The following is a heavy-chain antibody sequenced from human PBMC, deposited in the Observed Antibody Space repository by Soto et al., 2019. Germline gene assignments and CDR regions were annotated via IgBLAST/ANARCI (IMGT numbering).Heavy chain of an antibody. CDR1: GFTLTNYG. J-gene: IGHJ4*02. Sequence: QVQLVESGGGVVKPGRSLRLSCAASGFTLTNYGMHWVRQAPVKGLEWVALISYDGSEKYYADSVKGRFTISRDVSKNTLYRQMNSSRVEDTALYYCAIDREGGTWPHYYFHYWGQGTLVTVSS. D-gene: IGHD1-26*01. CDR3: AIDREGGTWPHYYFHY. V-gene: IGHV3-30*03. CDR2: ISYDGSEK.